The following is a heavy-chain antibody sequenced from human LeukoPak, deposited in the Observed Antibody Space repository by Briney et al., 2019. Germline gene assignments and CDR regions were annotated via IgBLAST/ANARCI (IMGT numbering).Heavy chain of an antibody. V-gene: IGHV3-74*01. CDR2: INTDGSST. D-gene: IGHD1-1*01. CDR1: GFTFSKNW. J-gene: IGHJ4*02. Sequence: PGGSLRLSCAASGFTFSKNWMHWVRQVPGKGLVWVSRINTDGSSTGYADSVKGRFTISRDNAKNTLYLQMSSLRAEVTAVYYCARENWYLDYWGQGTLVTVSS. CDR3: ARENWYLDY.